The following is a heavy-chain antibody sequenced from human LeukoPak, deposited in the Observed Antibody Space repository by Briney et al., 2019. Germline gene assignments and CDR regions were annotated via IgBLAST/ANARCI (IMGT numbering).Heavy chain of an antibody. D-gene: IGHD3-22*01. J-gene: IGHJ4*02. CDR2: ISAYNGNT. CDR3: ARGSDYYDSSGYYYEAYGLFDY. V-gene: IGHV1-18*01. CDR1: GYTFTSYG. Sequence: ASVKVSCKASGYTFTSYGISWVRQAPGQGLEWMGWISAYNGNTNYAQELQGRVTMTTDTSTSTAYMGLRSLRSDGTAVYYCARGSDYYDSSGYYYEAYGLFDYWGQGTLVTVSS.